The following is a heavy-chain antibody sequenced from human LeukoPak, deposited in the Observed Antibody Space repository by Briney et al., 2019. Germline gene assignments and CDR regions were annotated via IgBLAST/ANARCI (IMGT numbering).Heavy chain of an antibody. V-gene: IGHV3-49*03. CDR2: IRSKAYGETA. J-gene: IGHJ4*02. CDR1: GFTFGYYA. CDR3: TRDRGAYNLYDY. Sequence: GALRLSCPASGFTFGYYAMSWIRQAPGKGLEWVGFIRSKAYGETADYAASVKGRFTISRDDSKAIAYLQMNSLKTEDTAVYHCTRDRGAYNLYDYWGQGTLVTVSS. D-gene: IGHD1-1*01.